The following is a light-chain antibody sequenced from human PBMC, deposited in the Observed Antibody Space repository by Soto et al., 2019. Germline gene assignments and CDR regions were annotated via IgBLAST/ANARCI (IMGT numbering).Light chain of an antibody. J-gene: IGKJ3*01. CDR3: QQYGSSPCT. CDR2: GAS. Sequence: EIVLTQSPGTLSLSPGERATLSCRASQSVSGSYLAWYQQKPGQAPRLLIYGASSRATGIPDRFSGSGSGTDFTLTISRLEPEDFEVYYCQQYGSSPCTFGPGTKVDI. V-gene: IGKV3-20*01. CDR1: QSVSGSY.